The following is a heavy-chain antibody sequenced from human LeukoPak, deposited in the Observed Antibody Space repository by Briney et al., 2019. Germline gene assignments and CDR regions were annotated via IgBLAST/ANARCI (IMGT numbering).Heavy chain of an antibody. CDR2: IGVGGTT. CDR3: AKTQGYYES. D-gene: IGHD3-22*01. CDR1: GFTFSNFG. J-gene: IGHJ5*02. Sequence: GGSLRLSCAASGFTFSNFGMNWVRQAPGKGLEWVSGIGVGGTTYYADSVKGRFTISRDTSKNTLYLQMNSLRAEDTAVYYCAKTQGYYESWGQGTLVTVSS. V-gene: IGHV3-23*01.